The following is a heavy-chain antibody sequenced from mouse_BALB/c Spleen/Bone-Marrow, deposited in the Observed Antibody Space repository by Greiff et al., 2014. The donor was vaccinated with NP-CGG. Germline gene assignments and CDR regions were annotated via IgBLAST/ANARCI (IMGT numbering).Heavy chain of an antibody. D-gene: IGHD2-14*01. J-gene: IGHJ1*01. CDR1: GFTFTSSW. Sequence: VHLVESGSVLVRPGTSVNLSCKASGFTFTSSWMHWAKQRPGQGLEWIGDIHPNSGNTYYNEKFKGKTTLTVDSSYSTAYVDLSSLTSEDSAVYFCARSYRFWYFDVWGAGTTVTVSS. CDR3: ARSYRFWYFDV. CDR2: IHPNSGNT. V-gene: IGHV1S130*01.